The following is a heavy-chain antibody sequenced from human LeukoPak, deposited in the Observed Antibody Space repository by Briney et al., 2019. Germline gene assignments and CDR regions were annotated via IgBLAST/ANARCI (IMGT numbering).Heavy chain of an antibody. Sequence: SETLSLTCTVSSGSISTSNYYWGWVRQPPGKALEWIGNIFYSGSTYYSPSLKSRVTISVDTSKNQFSLKLSSVTAADTAVYYCARGLDYGDYSPLGYWGQGTLVTVSS. J-gene: IGHJ4*02. V-gene: IGHV4-39*07. CDR2: IFYSGST. CDR1: SGSISTSNYY. CDR3: ARGLDYGDYSPLGY. D-gene: IGHD4-17*01.